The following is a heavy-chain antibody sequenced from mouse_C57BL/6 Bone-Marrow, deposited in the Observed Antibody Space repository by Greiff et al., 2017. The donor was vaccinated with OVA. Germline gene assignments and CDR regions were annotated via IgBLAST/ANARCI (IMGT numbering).Heavy chain of an antibody. CDR1: GYSFTDYN. Sequence: EVQLQQSGPELVKPGASVKISCKASGYSFTDYNMNWVKQSNGKSLEWIGVINPNYGSTSYNQQFKGKATLPVDQSSSTAYMQLNSLSSEDAAVYYCARRGRGYFDYWGQGTTLTVAS. D-gene: IGHD3-3*01. CDR2: INPNYGST. CDR3: ARRGRGYFDY. V-gene: IGHV1-39*01. J-gene: IGHJ2*01.